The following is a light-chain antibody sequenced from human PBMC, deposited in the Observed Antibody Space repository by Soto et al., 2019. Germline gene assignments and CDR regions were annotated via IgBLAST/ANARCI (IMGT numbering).Light chain of an antibody. Sequence: EIVLTQCPATLSSFPGDQVTLSYRASQAVNTRLAWYQHKPGQAPRLLIYLTSNRAAGIPARFSGSGSETDFTLTISDVEPEDFAVYYCHQRQSWPRTFGQGTRLEIK. V-gene: IGKV3-11*01. CDR3: HQRQSWPRT. CDR2: LTS. CDR1: QAVNTR. J-gene: IGKJ5*01.